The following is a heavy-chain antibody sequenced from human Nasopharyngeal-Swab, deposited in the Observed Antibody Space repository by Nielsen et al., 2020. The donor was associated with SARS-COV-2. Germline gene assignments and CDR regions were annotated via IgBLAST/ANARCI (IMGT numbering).Heavy chain of an antibody. CDR3: AGKYSNGWYRF. J-gene: IGHJ4*02. CDR1: GFTVSSNY. Sequence: GESLKISCEASGFTVSSNYMSWVQAPGKGLEWVSVIYSDGSTSYADSVKGRFTISRDKSKNTLYLQMNSLRTEDTAVYYCAGKYSNGWYRFWGQGTLVTVSS. D-gene: IGHD6-19*01. V-gene: IGHV3-53*01. CDR2: IYSDGST.